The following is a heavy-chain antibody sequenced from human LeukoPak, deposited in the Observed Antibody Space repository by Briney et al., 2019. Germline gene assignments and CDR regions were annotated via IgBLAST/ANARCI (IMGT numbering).Heavy chain of an antibody. V-gene: IGHV1-24*01. J-gene: IGHJ6*04. CDR3: AGGGCSSTSCYTGMDV. Sequence: ASVKVSCKVSGYTLTELSMHWVRQAPGKGLERMGGFDPEDGETIYAQKFQGRVTMTEDTSTDTAYMELSSLRSEDTAVYYCAGGGCSSTSCYTGMDVWGKGTTVTVSS. CDR1: GYTLTELS. D-gene: IGHD2-2*02. CDR2: FDPEDGET.